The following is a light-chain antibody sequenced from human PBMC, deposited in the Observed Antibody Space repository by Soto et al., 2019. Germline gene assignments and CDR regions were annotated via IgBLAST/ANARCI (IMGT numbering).Light chain of an antibody. CDR3: FSFTTTSTHV. V-gene: IGLV2-11*01. CDR2: DVS. J-gene: IGLJ1*01. CDR1: SSDVGAYNY. Sequence: QSALTQPRSVSGSPGQSVTISCTGTSSDVGAYNYVSWYQQHPGKAPKFMIYDVSKRPSGVPDRFSGSKSGNTASLTISGLQAEDEAEYFCFSFTTTSTHVFGTGTKVTVL.